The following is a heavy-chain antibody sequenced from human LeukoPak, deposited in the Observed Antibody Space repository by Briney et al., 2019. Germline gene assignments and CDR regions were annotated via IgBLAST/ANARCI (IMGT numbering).Heavy chain of an antibody. Sequence: AGGDLRLSCAGSRFTLSSYNMDAVRPATGEGVEGGSPICGSGGSTYCADSVKGRFTISRDNSKNTLYLQMNSLRAEDTAVHYCAKKVRGEWELLGNGFDYWGQGALVTVSS. J-gene: IGHJ4*02. CDR1: RFTLSSYN. CDR3: AKKVRGEWELLGNGFDY. D-gene: IGHD1-26*01. CDR2: ICGSGGST. V-gene: IGHV3-23*01.